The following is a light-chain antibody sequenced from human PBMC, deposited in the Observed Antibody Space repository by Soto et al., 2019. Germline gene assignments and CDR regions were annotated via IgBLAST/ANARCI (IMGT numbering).Light chain of an antibody. V-gene: IGKV3-15*01. CDR2: GAS. CDR1: QSVSSN. J-gene: IGKJ3*01. CDR3: QQYNNWPPV. Sequence: EIVMTQSPATLSVSPGERATLSCRASQSVSSNLAWYQQKPGQAPGLLIYGASTRATGIPARFSGSGSGTEFTLTISSLQSEDFAVYFCQQYNNWPPVFGPGTKVDIK.